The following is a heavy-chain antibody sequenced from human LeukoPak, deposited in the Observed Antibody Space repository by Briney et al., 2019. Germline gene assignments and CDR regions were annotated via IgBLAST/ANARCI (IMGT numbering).Heavy chain of an antibody. CDR2: INPNSGGT. V-gene: IGHV1-2*02. Sequence: ASVKVSCKASGYTFTGFYMHWVRQAPGQGLEWMGWINPNSGGTNYAQKFQGSVTMTRDTSISTAYMELRRLRSDDTAAYYCARGEIAVGTTGEFDYWGQGTLVTVSS. CDR3: ARGEIAVGTTGEFDY. J-gene: IGHJ4*02. CDR1: GYTFTGFY. D-gene: IGHD6-19*01.